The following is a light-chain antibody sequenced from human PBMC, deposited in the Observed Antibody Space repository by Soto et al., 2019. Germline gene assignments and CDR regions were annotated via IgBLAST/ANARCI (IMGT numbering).Light chain of an antibody. CDR1: QSVDSSY. Sequence: ENVLTQSPGTLSLSPGERATLTCRASQSVDSSYLAWYQQKPGQAPRLLIYGASSRATGIPDRFSGSGSGTDFTLTISRLEPEDFAVYYCHLYGNLLITFGPGTKVDIK. CDR2: GAS. J-gene: IGKJ3*01. CDR3: HLYGNLLIT. V-gene: IGKV3-20*01.